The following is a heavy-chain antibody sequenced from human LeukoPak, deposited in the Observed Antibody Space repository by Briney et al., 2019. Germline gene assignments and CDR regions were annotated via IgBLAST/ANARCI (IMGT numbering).Heavy chain of an antibody. Sequence: ASVKVSCKASGYTFTSYDINWVRQATGQGLEWTGWMNPNSGNTGYAQKFQGRVTMTRNTFISTAYMELSSLRSEDTAVYYCARGPQAAAGTYYFDYWGQGTLVTVSS. V-gene: IGHV1-8*01. CDR3: ARGPQAAAGTYYFDY. D-gene: IGHD6-13*01. CDR2: MNPNSGNT. J-gene: IGHJ4*02. CDR1: GYTFTSYD.